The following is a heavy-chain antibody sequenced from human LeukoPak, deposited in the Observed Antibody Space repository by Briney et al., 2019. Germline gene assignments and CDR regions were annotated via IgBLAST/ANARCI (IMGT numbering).Heavy chain of an antibody. CDR1: GFTFSTYW. D-gene: IGHD6-13*01. J-gene: IGHJ4*02. Sequence: GGSLRLSCAASGFTFSTYWMSWVRQAPGKGLEWVANINQDGSDKYYVDSVKGRFTISRDNAKNSLYLQMNSLRGEDTAVYYCARGQKLVILGLFDYWGQGTLVTVCS. CDR2: INQDGSDK. V-gene: IGHV3-7*01. CDR3: ARGQKLVILGLFDY.